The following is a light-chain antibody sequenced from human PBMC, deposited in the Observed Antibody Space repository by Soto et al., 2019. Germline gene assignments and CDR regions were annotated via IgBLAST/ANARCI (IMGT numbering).Light chain of an antibody. CDR3: QQSSSTPPT. J-gene: IGKJ4*01. CDR1: QSISTY. V-gene: IGKV1-39*01. CDR2: AAS. Sequence: DIQMTQSPSSLSASVGDRVTITCRTSQSISTYLNWYQHKPGKAPKLLIYAASSLQSGVPSRFSGSGSGTEFTLTISSLKPDDFATYYCQQSSSTPPTFGGGTKVEIK.